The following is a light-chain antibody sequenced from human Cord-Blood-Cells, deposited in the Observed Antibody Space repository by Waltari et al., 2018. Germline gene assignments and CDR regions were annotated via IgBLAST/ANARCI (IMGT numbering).Light chain of an antibody. CDR2: EGS. CDR3: CSYAVSSTYV. J-gene: IGLJ1*01. CDR1: SSDVGSYNL. V-gene: IGLV2-23*01. Sequence: QSALTQPASVSGSPGKSITISCTGTSSDVGSYNLLSWYQQHPGKAPKLMSHEGSNGPSGVSNRFSGSKSGNTASLTISGLQAEDEADYYCCSYAVSSTYVFGTGTKVTVL.